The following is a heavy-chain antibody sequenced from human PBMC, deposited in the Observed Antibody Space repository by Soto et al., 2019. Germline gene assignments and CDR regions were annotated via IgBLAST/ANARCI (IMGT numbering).Heavy chain of an antibody. J-gene: IGHJ4*02. D-gene: IGHD2-2*01. Sequence: WGSLRLSCAASGFTFSSYSMNWVRQAPGKGLEWVSSISSSSSYIYYADSVKGRFTISRDNAKNSLYLQMNSLRAEDTAVYYCARDLNQLLLYYFDYWGQGTLVTVSS. CDR3: ARDLNQLLLYYFDY. CDR1: GFTFSSYS. CDR2: ISSSSSYI. V-gene: IGHV3-21*01.